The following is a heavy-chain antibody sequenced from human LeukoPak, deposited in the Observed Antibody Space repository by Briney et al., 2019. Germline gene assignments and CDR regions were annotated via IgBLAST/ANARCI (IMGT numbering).Heavy chain of an antibody. V-gene: IGHV3-23*01. CDR1: GFTFSSYA. Sequence: GGSLRLSCAASGFTFSSYAMSWVRQAPGKGLEWVSGVSGNGGSTYYVDSVKSRFTISRDNSKNTLYLQMNSLRAEDTAVYYCAKGRREGGNAHYSADYWGQGTLVTVSS. CDR3: AKGRREGGNAHYSADY. J-gene: IGHJ4*02. CDR2: VSGNGGST. D-gene: IGHD4-4*01.